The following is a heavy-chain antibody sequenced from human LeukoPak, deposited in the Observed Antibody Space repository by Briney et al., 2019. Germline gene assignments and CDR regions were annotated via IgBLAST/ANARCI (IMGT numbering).Heavy chain of an antibody. CDR1: GFTFSSYW. J-gene: IGHJ6*02. CDR2: IKQDGSEK. CDR3: ARDYCSGGSCFDGMDV. Sequence: GGSLRLSCAASGFTFSSYWMSWVRQAPGKGLEWVANIKQDGSEKYYVDSVKGRFTISRDNAKNSLYLQMNSLRAEDTAVYYCARDYCSGGSCFDGMDVWGQGTTVTVSS. D-gene: IGHD2-15*01. V-gene: IGHV3-7*04.